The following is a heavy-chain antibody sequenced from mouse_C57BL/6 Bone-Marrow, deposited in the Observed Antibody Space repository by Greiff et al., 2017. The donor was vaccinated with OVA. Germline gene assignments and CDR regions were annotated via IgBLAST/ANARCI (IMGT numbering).Heavy chain of an antibody. J-gene: IGHJ4*01. CDR1: GYTFTSYW. CDR2: IHPNSGST. CDR3: ARCLHEGYYAMDY. V-gene: IGHV1-64*01. D-gene: IGHD6-1*01. Sequence: QVQLQQPGAELVKPGSSVKLSCKASGYTFTSYWMHWVKQRPGQGLEWIGMIHPNSGSTNYNEKFKSKATLTVDKSSSTAYMQLSSLTSEDSAVYYCARCLHEGYYAMDYWGQGTSVTVSS.